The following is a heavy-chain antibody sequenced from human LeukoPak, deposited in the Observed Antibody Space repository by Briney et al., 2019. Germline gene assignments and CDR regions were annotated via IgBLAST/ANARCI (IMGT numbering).Heavy chain of an antibody. CDR1: GFTFSSYS. V-gene: IGHV3-21*01. Sequence: GGSLRLSCAASGFTFSSYSMNWVRQAPGKGLEWVSSISSSSSYIYYADSVKGRFTISGDNAKNSLYLQMNSLRAEDTAVYYCARGDCSGGSCYLSLTTIDYWGQGTLVTVSS. J-gene: IGHJ4*02. CDR3: ARGDCSGGSCYLSLTTIDY. CDR2: ISSSSSYI. D-gene: IGHD2-15*01.